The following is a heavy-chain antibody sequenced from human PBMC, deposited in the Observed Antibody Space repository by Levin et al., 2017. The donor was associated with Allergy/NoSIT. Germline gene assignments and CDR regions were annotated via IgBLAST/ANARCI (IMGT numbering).Heavy chain of an antibody. CDR1: GFTFSSYS. CDR3: ARAVAAMPWYFDY. D-gene: IGHD2-21*01. CDR2: IHSDGTTI. J-gene: IGHJ4*02. Sequence: GESLKISCAASGFTFSSYSMYWVRQAPGKGLMWVSRIHSDGTTITYADSVKGRFTISRDNAKNTLFLQMNSLRAEDTAVYYCARAVAAMPWYFDYWGQGILVTVSS. V-gene: IGHV3-74*01.